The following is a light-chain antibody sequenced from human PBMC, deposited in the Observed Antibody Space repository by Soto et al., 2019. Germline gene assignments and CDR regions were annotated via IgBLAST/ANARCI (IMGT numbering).Light chain of an antibody. CDR1: QSVSSSY. V-gene: IGKV3-20*01. CDR2: GAS. J-gene: IGKJ1*01. CDR3: QQYGSSPQT. Sequence: EIVLTQSPGTLSLSPGERATLSCRASQSVSSSYLAWYQQKPGQALRLLIYGASSRATGLPDRFSGSGSGTDFTLTISRLEPEDLAMYYWQQYGSSPQTFGQGTKVEI.